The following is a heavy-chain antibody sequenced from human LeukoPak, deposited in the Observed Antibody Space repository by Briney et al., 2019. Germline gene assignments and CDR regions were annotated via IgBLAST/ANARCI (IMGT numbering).Heavy chain of an antibody. CDR2: MNPNSGNT. J-gene: IGHJ4*02. V-gene: IGHV1-8*02. CDR1: GYTFINYD. D-gene: IGHD2-15*01. Sequence: ASVKVSCKASGYTFINYDINWVRQAIGQGLEWMGWMNPNSGNTGYAQKFQGRVTICRNTSISTAYMELTSLRSEDTAVYYCARGAPGAYCSGGSCPYFDYWGQGTLVTVSS. CDR3: ARGAPGAYCSGGSCPYFDY.